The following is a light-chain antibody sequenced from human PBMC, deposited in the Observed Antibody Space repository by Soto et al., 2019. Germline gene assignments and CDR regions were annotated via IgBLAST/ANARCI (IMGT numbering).Light chain of an antibody. CDR2: AAS. J-gene: IGKJ1*01. Sequence: EVVLTQSPGTLSLSPGERGTLSGRASQSVSSSYLAWYQQKPGQAPRLLIYAASTRAAGIPDRFSGSGSGTGFTLTISRLEPEDFAVYYCQQYGSSPQAFGQGTKVDIK. V-gene: IGKV3-20*01. CDR1: QSVSSSY. CDR3: QQYGSSPQA.